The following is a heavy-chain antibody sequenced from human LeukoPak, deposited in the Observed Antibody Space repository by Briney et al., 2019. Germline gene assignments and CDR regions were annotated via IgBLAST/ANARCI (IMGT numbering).Heavy chain of an antibody. D-gene: IGHD3-22*01. V-gene: IGHV3-48*03. CDR3: ARDPIYYDSSGHSPRFDY. CDR2: ISSSGSTI. Sequence: GGSPRLSCAASGFTFSSYEMNWVRQAPGKGLEWVSYISSSGSTIYYADSVKGRFTISRDNAKNSLYLQMNSLRAEDTAVYYCARDPIYYDSSGHSPRFDYWGQGTLVTVSS. CDR1: GFTFSSYE. J-gene: IGHJ4*02.